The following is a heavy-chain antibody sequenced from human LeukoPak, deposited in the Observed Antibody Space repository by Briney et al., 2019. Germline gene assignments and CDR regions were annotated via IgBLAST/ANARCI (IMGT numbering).Heavy chain of an antibody. CDR3: ARMYSSPSPYFDY. Sequence: GGSLRLSCAASGFTFSDYYISWIRQAPGKGLEWVSYISSSGSTIYYADSVKGRFTISRDNAKNSLFLQMNSLRAEDTAVYYCARMYSSPSPYFDYWGQGTLVTVSS. CDR1: GFTFSDYY. D-gene: IGHD6-6*01. CDR2: ISSSGSTI. J-gene: IGHJ4*02. V-gene: IGHV3-11*04.